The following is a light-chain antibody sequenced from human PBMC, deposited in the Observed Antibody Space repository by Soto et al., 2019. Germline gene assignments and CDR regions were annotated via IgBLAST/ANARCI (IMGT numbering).Light chain of an antibody. V-gene: IGKV1-5*03. CDR3: QQYNSYSHT. CDR2: KAS. J-gene: IGKJ2*01. Sequence: DIQMTQSPSTLSASVGDRVTITCRASQSISSWLAWYQQKPGKAPKLLIYKASSLESGVPSMFSGSVSGTEFTLTIRSQQPDDFATYYCQQYNSYSHTFCQVHKLEIK. CDR1: QSISSW.